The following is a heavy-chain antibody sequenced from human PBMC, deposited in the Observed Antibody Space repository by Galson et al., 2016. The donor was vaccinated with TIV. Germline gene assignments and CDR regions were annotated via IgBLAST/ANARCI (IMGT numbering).Heavy chain of an antibody. CDR1: GFTFDDYG. V-gene: IGHV3-9*01. Sequence: SLRLSCAASGFTFDDYGMHWVRQTPGKGLEWVSGTSSNSVYSGYADSVKGRFTIFRDNGRKSLYVQMSSLRGDDTAIYYCAKARGYGYGSPQDYYYGMDVWGQGTTVTVS. CDR3: AKARGYGYGSPQDYYYGMDV. J-gene: IGHJ6*02. CDR2: TSSNSVYS. D-gene: IGHD5-18*01.